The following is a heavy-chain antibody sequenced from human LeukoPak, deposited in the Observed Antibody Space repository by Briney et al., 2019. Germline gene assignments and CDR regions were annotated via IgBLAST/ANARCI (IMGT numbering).Heavy chain of an antibody. V-gene: IGHV3-30*01. CDR3: ARMYTLRYFDWLDQGFDY. Sequence: GRSLRLSCAASGFTLSSYAMHWVRQAPGKGLEWVAVISYDGSTQYYADSVKGRFTISRDKPKNTVYLQMNSLRAEDTAVYYCARMYTLRYFDWLDQGFDYWGQGTLVTVSS. CDR1: GFTLSSYA. CDR2: ISYDGSTQ. J-gene: IGHJ4*02. D-gene: IGHD3-9*01.